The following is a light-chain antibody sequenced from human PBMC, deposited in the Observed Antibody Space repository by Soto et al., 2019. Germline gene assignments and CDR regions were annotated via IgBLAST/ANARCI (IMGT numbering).Light chain of an antibody. CDR1: NSDVGHYNY. V-gene: IGLV2-14*01. J-gene: IGLJ1*01. CDR3: WSYTSSNTFV. Sequence: QSLLPQPSSLPGSPGQSITISCTGTNSDVGHYNYVSWYQHHPGKTPKLMIYEVSNRPSGVSNRFSGSKSGNTASLTISGLQAEDEADYYCWSYTSSNTFVFGSGTKVTVL. CDR2: EVS.